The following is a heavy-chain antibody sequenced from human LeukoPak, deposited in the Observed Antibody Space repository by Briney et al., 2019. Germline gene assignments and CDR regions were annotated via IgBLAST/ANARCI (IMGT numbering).Heavy chain of an antibody. CDR3: ARDSRRILPSD. CDR1: GFTVSSSY. V-gene: IGHV3-66*01. J-gene: IGHJ4*02. D-gene: IGHD2-15*01. CDR2: IYSGGST. Sequence: PGGSLRLSCAASGFTVSSSYMNWVRQAPGKGLEWVSLIYSGGSTYYADSVKGRFTISRDNSKNTLYLQMNSLRAEDTAVYYCARDSRRILPSDWGQGTLVTVSS.